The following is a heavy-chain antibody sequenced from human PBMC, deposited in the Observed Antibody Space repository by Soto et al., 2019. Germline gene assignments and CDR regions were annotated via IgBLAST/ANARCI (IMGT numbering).Heavy chain of an antibody. V-gene: IGHV1-69*06. CDR3: ARAGSSGWSIDY. Sequence: GASVKVSCKASGGTFSSYAISWVRQAPGQGLEWMGGIIPIFGTANYAQRFQGRVTITADKSTSTAYMELSSLRSEDTAVYYCARAGSSGWSIDYWGKGTLVTVSS. J-gene: IGHJ4*02. D-gene: IGHD6-19*01. CDR2: IIPIFGTA. CDR1: GGTFSSYA.